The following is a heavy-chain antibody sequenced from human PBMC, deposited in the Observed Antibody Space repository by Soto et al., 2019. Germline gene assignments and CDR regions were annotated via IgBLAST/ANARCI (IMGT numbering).Heavy chain of an antibody. J-gene: IGHJ4*01. CDR2: MNPYSGNT. CDR3: ARATRDRRDMVTTTTSYFDI. CDR1: GYTFTSYD. V-gene: IGHV1-8*01. D-gene: IGHD5-12*01. Sequence: QVQLVQSGAEVKKPGASVKVSCKASGYTFTSYDINWVRQATGQGLEWTGWMNPYSGNTGYAQKFPGTVTMTSNTSITTAYIELSSLRSEDTAVDYCARATRDRRDMVTTTTSYFDIWGHGTLVTVSS.